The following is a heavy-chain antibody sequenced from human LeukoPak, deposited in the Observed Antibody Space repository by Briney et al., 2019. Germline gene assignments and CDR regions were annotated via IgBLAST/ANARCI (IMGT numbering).Heavy chain of an antibody. V-gene: IGHV1-18*01. Sequence: ASVKVSCKASGYTFSSNGISWVRQAPGQGLEWMGWISAYDGGTKYAQDLQGRVTMTTDTSTRTAYMELTRLTSDDTAVYYCARDPLTSTWSPYYFTLDVWGQGTTVSVSS. CDR1: GYTFSSNG. J-gene: IGHJ6*02. CDR3: ARDPLTSTWSPYYFTLDV. D-gene: IGHD6-13*01. CDR2: ISAYDGGT.